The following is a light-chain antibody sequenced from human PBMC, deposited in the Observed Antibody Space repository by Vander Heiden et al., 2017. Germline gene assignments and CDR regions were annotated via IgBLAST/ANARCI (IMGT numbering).Light chain of an antibody. J-gene: IGKJ2*01. CDR2: WAS. CDR1: QSALYSSNNKNY. Sequence: DIVMTQSPDSLAVSLGERATINCKSSQSALYSSNNKNYLAWYQQKPGQPPKLLIYWASTRESGVPDRFSGSGSGTDFTLTISSLQAEDVAVYYCQQDDSTPYTFGQGTKLELK. V-gene: IGKV4-1*01. CDR3: QQDDSTPYT.